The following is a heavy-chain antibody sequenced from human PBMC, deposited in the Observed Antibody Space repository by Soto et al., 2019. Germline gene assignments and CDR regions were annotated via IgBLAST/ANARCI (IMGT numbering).Heavy chain of an antibody. Sequence: SETLSLTCNVSGGSLGSYYWSWIRQPPGKGLEWIGYVFYTGRAKYNASLKSRVSISLDTSNYQFSLKLRSVKAADTTVYCCARDGDGRMTKNPYDYNGMDVCGQGTTVTVYS. D-gene: IGHD5-12*01. CDR2: VFYTGRA. CDR3: ARDGDGRMTKNPYDYNGMDV. J-gene: IGHJ6*02. CDR1: GGSLGSYY. V-gene: IGHV4-59*01.